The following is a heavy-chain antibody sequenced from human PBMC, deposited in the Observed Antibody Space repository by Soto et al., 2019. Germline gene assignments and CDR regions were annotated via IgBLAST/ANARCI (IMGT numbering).Heavy chain of an antibody. Sequence: GGSKRHWCGAVGGKVSSNDRSRVSKSPGKGLEWVSVIYSGGSTYYADSVKGRFTISRDNSKNTLYLQMNSLRAEDTAVYYCARNYYDSGGGFDYWGQGTLVSVSS. D-gene: IGHD3-22*01. CDR2: IYSGGST. CDR1: GGKVSSND. CDR3: ARNYYDSGGGFDY. J-gene: IGHJ4*02. V-gene: IGHV3-53*01.